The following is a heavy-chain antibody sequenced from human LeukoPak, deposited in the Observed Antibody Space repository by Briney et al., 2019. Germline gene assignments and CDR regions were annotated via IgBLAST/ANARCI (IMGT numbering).Heavy chain of an antibody. CDR1: GYTFTGYY. CDR2: INPNSGGT. D-gene: IGHD6-13*01. CDR3: ARGYSSSDNLAG. J-gene: IGHJ4*02. Sequence: ASVKVSCKASGYTFTGYYMHWVRQATGQGLEWMGWINPNSGGTNYAQKFQGRVTMTRDTSISTAYMELSRLRSDDTAVYYCARGYSSSDNLAGWGQGNLVTVSS. V-gene: IGHV1-2*02.